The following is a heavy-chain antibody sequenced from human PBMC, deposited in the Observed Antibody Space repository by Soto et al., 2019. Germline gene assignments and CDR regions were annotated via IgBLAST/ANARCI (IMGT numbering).Heavy chain of an antibody. CDR3: ARVPYDSSGYYYVGVDY. CDR2: IKQDGSEK. CDR1: GFTFSSYW. Sequence: EVQLVESGGGLVQPGGSLRLSCAASGFTFSSYWMSWVRQAPGKGLEWVANIKQDGSEKYYVDSVKGRFTISRDNAKNSLYPQMNSLRAEDTAVYYCARVPYDSSGYYYVGVDYWGQGTLVTVSS. J-gene: IGHJ4*02. D-gene: IGHD3-22*01. V-gene: IGHV3-7*05.